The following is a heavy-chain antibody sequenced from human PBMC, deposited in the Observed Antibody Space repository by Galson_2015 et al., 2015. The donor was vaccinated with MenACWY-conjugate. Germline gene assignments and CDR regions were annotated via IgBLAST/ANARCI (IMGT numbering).Heavy chain of an antibody. CDR1: GSTLSSYA. D-gene: IGHD1-14*01. Sequence: SLRLSCAASGSTLSSYAMSWVRQAPAKGLEWVSVISGSGDSTYHADFVKGRFNISRDNSKNTVYLQMNSLRAEDTAVYYCAKGIRTGNRNAFDVWGQGTMATVSS. J-gene: IGHJ3*01. CDR2: ISGSGDST. V-gene: IGHV3-23*01. CDR3: AKGIRTGNRNAFDV.